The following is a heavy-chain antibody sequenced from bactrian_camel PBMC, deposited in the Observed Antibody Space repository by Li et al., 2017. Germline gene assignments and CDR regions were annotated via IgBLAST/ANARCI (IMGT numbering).Heavy chain of an antibody. CDR1: GYTDITGSD. D-gene: IGHD7*01. V-gene: IGHV3S40*01. J-gene: IGHJ4*01. CDR3: AAEPNSGSGSCVAPSY. CDR2: TYIGGGAS. Sequence: VQLVESGGGSVQAGGSLRLSCAVSGYTDITGSDYYCMGWFRQVPGKEREGVATTYIGGGASYYADSVKGRFTISVDDAKKTVYLQMNDLKPEDTAKYYCAAEPNSGSGSCVAPSYWGQGTQVTVS.